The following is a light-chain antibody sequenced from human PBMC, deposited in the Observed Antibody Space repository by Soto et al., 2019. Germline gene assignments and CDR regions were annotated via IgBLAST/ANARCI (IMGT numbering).Light chain of an antibody. V-gene: IGKV3-20*01. CDR1: QSVSSTH. Sequence: EIVLTQSPGTLSLFPGERATFSCRASQSVSSTHLAWYQQKPGQAPRLLMFTASSRATGIPDRFSGTGSGTDFTLTMSRLESEDSAVYYCQQFGTSPRTFDQGTKVEIK. CDR2: TAS. J-gene: IGKJ1*01. CDR3: QQFGTSPRT.